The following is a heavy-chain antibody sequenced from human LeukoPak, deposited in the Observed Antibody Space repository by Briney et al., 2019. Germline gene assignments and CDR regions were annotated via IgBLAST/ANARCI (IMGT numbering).Heavy chain of an antibody. CDR2: IYTSGST. V-gene: IGHV4-4*09. CDR3: AKQPTGTTGYYYYYYMDV. D-gene: IGHD1-7*01. CDR1: GGSISSYY. Sequence: SETLSLTCTVSGGSISSYYWSWIRQPPGKGLEWIGYIYTSGSTNYNPSLKSRVTISVDTSKNQFSLKLSSVTAADTAVYYCAKQPTGTTGYYYYYYMDVWGKGTTVTVSS. J-gene: IGHJ6*03.